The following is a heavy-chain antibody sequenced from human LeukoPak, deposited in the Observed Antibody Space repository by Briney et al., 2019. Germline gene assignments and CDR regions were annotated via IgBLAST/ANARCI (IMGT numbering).Heavy chain of an antibody. CDR2: INPNSGGT. J-gene: IGHJ4*02. CDR3: ARVRDYYGSGSYYY. Sequence: ASVKVSCKSCGYTFTGYYMHGVRQARGQGLEGMGWINPNSGGTNYAQKFQGRVTMTRDTSISTAYMELSRLRSDDTAVYYCARVRDYYGSGSYYYWAQGTLVTVSS. V-gene: IGHV1-2*02. D-gene: IGHD3-10*01. CDR1: GYTFTGYY.